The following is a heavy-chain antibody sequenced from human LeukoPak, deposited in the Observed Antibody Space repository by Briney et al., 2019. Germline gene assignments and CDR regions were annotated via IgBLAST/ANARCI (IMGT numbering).Heavy chain of an antibody. J-gene: IGHJ4*02. Sequence: SETLSLTCGVSGGSVTSTNWWTWVRGPPGKGLEWIGEVHLDGRTTYNPSLKIRLIMSVDLPENHISLKLTSVTAADTAVYYCAREGGFYRPLDYSGQGTLVTVSS. D-gene: IGHD3-3*01. CDR3: AREGGFYRPLDY. CDR1: GGSVTSTNW. CDR2: VHLDGRT. V-gene: IGHV4-4*02.